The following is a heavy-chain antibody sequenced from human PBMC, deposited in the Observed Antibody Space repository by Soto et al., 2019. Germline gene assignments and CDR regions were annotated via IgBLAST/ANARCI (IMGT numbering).Heavy chain of an antibody. J-gene: IGHJ4*02. V-gene: IGHV3-74*01. CDR1: EFAFSSSW. Sequence: GGSLRLSCVVSEFAFSSSWMHWVRQSPGKGLVWVSRINSDGSFINYADTVKGRFTTSRDNAKNMLYLQMNSLRAEDTALYYCVTGWSEYWGQGTLVTVSS. D-gene: IGHD2-15*01. CDR3: VTGWSEY. CDR2: INSDGSFI.